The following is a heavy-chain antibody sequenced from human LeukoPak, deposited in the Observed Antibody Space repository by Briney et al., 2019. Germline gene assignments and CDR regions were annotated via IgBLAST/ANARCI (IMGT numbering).Heavy chain of an antibody. V-gene: IGHV1-24*01. Sequence: ASVKVSCKVSGYTLTELSMHWVRQAPGKGLEWMGGFDPEDGETIYAQKFQGRVTMTEDTSTDTAYTELSSLRSEDTAVYYCATVATQHDAFDIWGQGTMVTVSS. CDR3: ATVATQHDAFDI. CDR1: GYTLTELS. J-gene: IGHJ3*02. CDR2: FDPEDGET. D-gene: IGHD6-13*01.